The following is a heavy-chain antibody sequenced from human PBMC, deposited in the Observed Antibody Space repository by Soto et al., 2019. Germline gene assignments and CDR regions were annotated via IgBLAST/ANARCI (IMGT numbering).Heavy chain of an antibody. Sequence: PSETLSLTCTVSGGSISSGDYYWSWIRQPPGKGLEWIGYIYYSGSTYYNPSLKSRVTISVDTSKNQFSLKLSSVTAADTAVYYCARGPLGYFDWLRVGPFDYWGQGTLVTVSS. D-gene: IGHD3-9*01. CDR2: IYYSGST. CDR3: ARGPLGYFDWLRVGPFDY. V-gene: IGHV4-30-4*01. CDR1: GGSISSGDYY. J-gene: IGHJ4*02.